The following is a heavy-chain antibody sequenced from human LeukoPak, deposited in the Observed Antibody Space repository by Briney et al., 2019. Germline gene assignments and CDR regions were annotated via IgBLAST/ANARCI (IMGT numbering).Heavy chain of an antibody. CDR1: GFTFSSYW. CDR2: IYHSGNT. V-gene: IGHV4-4*02. J-gene: IGHJ6*03. CDR3: ARGGYSRYSYYYYMDV. Sequence: GSLRLSCAASGFTFSSYWMTWVRQSPGKGLEWIGSIYHSGNTNYNPSLKSRVTISVDTSKNRFSLKLSSVTAADTAVYYCARGGYSRYSYYYYMDVWGKGTTVTVSS. D-gene: IGHD5-18*01.